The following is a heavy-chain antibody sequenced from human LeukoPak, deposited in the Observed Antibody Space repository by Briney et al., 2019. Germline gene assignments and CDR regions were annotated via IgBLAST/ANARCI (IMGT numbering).Heavy chain of an antibody. V-gene: IGHV3-48*04. CDR2: ISSSSSTI. J-gene: IGHJ5*02. Sequence: GGSLRLSCAASGFTFSSYSMNLVRQAPGKGLEWVSYISSSSSTIYYAAYVKGRFTISRENAKNSLYLQINSLRAEDTAVYYSARAYHVVVPAARENWFDPWGQGTLVTVSS. D-gene: IGHD2-2*01. CDR3: ARAYHVVVPAARENWFDP. CDR1: GFTFSSYS.